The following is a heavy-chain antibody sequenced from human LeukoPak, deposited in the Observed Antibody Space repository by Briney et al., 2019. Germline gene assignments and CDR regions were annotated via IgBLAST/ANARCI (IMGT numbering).Heavy chain of an antibody. Sequence: PSETLSLTCTVSGGSISSSSYYRGWIRQPPGKGLEWIGSIYYSGSTYYNPSLKSRVTISVDTSKNQFSLKLSSVTAADTAVYYCATPLVRGVDYFDYWGQGTLVTVSS. J-gene: IGHJ4*02. V-gene: IGHV4-39*01. CDR1: GGSISSSSYY. D-gene: IGHD3-10*01. CDR2: IYYSGST. CDR3: ATPLVRGVDYFDY.